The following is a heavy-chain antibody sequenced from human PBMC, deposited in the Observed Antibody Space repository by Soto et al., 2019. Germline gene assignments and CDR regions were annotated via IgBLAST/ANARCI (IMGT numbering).Heavy chain of an antibody. J-gene: IGHJ6*02. Sequence: GESLKIYCKASGYSFTTYWIGWVRQMPGKGLERMGIIYPVDSDTKYSPSLQGQVSISADTSISTAYLQWTSLKASDTAMYYCARSRRGAYSSGWYSPSGYYNYGIDVWGQGTKVTVSS. V-gene: IGHV5-51*01. CDR1: GYSFTTYW. CDR2: IYPVDSDT. CDR3: ARSRRGAYSSGWYSPSGYYNYGIDV. D-gene: IGHD6-19*01.